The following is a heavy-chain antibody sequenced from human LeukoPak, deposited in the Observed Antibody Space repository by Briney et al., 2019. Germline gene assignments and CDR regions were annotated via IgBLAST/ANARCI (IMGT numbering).Heavy chain of an antibody. V-gene: IGHV3-21*01. CDR2: ISSSSSYI. CDR1: GVTFSSYS. CDR3: ARDHRDYYFDY. Sequence: GGSLRLSCAASGVTFSSYSMNWVRQAPGKGLEWVSSISSSSSYIYYADSVKGRFTISRDNAKNSLYLQMNSLRAEDTAVYYCARDHRDYYFDYWGRGTLVTVSS. J-gene: IGHJ4*02.